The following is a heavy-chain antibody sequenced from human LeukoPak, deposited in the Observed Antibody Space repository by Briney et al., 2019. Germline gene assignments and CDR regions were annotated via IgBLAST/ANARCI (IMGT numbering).Heavy chain of an antibody. Sequence: GRSLRLSCEASGFTFTNYAMHWVRQAPGKGLEWVAVISYDGSHKYSADSVKGRFSISRDNSKNTLYLQMNSLRAEDTAVYYCARSYYYDSTGYIDFWGQGTLVTVSS. CDR1: GFTFTNYA. J-gene: IGHJ4*02. CDR3: ARSYYYDSTGYIDF. CDR2: ISYDGSHK. D-gene: IGHD3-22*01. V-gene: IGHV3-30-3*01.